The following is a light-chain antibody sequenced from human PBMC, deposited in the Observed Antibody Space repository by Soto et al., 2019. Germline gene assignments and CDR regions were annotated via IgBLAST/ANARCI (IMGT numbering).Light chain of an antibody. CDR2: DAS. V-gene: IGKV3-11*01. J-gene: IGKJ1*01. Sequence: IVLTQSPGTLSLSPGERASLSCKASQRVSSFLAWYQQKPGQAPRLLIYDASNRAAGIPARFSGSGSGTDFTLTISSLEAEDSAVYYCQQRTDWPPAWTFGQGTKVEIK. CDR1: QRVSSF. CDR3: QQRTDWPPAWT.